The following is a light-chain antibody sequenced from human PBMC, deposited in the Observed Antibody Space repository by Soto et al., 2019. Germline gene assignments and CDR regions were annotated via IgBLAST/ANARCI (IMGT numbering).Light chain of an antibody. J-gene: IGKJ3*01. CDR3: QQYGSSLFT. CDR2: GAS. CDR1: QSVSNY. Sequence: IGLSQSPANLCLYTGERATVSCRASQSVSNYLAWYQHKPGQAPRLLIYGASNRATGIPDRFSGSGSGTDFTLTISRLEPEDFAVYYCQQYGSSLFTFGPGTNVDN. V-gene: IGKV3-20*01.